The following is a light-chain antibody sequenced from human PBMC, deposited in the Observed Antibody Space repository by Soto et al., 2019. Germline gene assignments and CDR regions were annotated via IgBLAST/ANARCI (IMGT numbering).Light chain of an antibody. J-gene: IGLJ2*01. V-gene: IGLV2-18*02. Sequence: QSVLTQPPSVSGSPGQSVAISCTGTSSDVGSYNRVSWYQQPPGTAPKLMIYEASNRPSGVPDRFSGSKSGNTASLTISGLQAEDEADYYCSSYTSSSTYVVFGGGTQLTVL. CDR1: SSDVGSYNR. CDR2: EAS. CDR3: SSYTSSSTYVV.